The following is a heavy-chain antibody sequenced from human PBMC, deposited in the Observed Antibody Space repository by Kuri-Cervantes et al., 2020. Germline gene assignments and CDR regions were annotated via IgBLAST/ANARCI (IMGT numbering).Heavy chain of an antibody. V-gene: IGHV3-30*18. J-gene: IGHJ6*02. Sequence: GGSLRLSCAASGFTFSSYGMHWVRQAPGKGLEWVAVISYDGSNKYYADSVKGRFTISRDNSKDTLYLQMNSLRAEDTAVYYCAKDYTPITMVRGVIPFYGMNVWGQGTTVTVSS. D-gene: IGHD3-10*01. CDR1: GFTFSSYG. CDR2: ISYDGSNK. CDR3: AKDYTPITMVRGVIPFYGMNV.